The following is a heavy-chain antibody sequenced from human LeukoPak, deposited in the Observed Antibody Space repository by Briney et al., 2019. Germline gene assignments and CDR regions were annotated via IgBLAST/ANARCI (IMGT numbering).Heavy chain of an antibody. Sequence: SETLSLTCTVSGYSISSGYYWGWIRQPPGKGLEWIGSIYHSGSTCYNPSLKSRVTISVDTSKNQFSLKLSSVTAADTAVYYCARGLLKYYFDYWGQGTLVTVSS. CDR3: ARGLLKYYFDY. CDR2: IYHSGST. J-gene: IGHJ4*02. V-gene: IGHV4-38-2*02. CDR1: GYSISSGYY.